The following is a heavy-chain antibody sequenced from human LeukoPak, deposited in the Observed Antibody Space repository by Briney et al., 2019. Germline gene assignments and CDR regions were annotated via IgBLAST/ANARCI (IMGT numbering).Heavy chain of an antibody. J-gene: IGHJ4*02. CDR2: IWDDGSNQ. Sequence: GGSLRLSCAASGFAFSRYGMHWVRQAPGKGLEWVAVIWDDGSNQKYADSVKGRFTISRDNSKNTLYLQMNSLRAEDTAVYYCAKNSHYYGSGSYYVYWGQGTLVTVSS. CDR3: AKNSHYYGSGSYYVY. CDR1: GFAFSRYG. D-gene: IGHD3-10*01. V-gene: IGHV3-33*06.